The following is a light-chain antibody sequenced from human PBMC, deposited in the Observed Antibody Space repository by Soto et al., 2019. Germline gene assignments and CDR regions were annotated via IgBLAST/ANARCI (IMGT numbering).Light chain of an antibody. CDR3: SSYAGSNNPYV. Sequence: QSVLTQPPSASGSPGQSVTISCTGTSSDVGGYNFVSWYQQYPGKAPKLMIYEVSQRPSGVPDRFSGSKSANTASLTGSGLQAEDEADYYCSSYAGSNNPYVLGTGTKVTVL. J-gene: IGLJ1*01. CDR1: SSDVGGYNF. V-gene: IGLV2-8*01. CDR2: EVS.